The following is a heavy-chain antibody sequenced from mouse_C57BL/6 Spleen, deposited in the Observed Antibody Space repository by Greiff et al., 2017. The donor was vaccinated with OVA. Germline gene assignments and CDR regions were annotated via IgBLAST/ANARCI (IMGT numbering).Heavy chain of an antibody. CDR1: GYTFTSYW. J-gene: IGHJ4*01. Sequence: QVQLKQPGAELVRPGTSVKLFCKASGYTFTSYWMHWVKQRPGQGLEWIGVIDPSDSYTNYNQKFKGKDTLTVDTSSSTAYMQLSSLTSEDSAVYYCARAYYSNYGGYAMDYWGQGTSVTVSS. D-gene: IGHD2-5*01. CDR2: IDPSDSYT. V-gene: IGHV1-59*01. CDR3: ARAYYSNYGGYAMDY.